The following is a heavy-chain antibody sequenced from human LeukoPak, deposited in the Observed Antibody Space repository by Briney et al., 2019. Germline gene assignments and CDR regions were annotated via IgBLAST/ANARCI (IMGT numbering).Heavy chain of an antibody. CDR1: GFTFDDYA. Sequence: GRSLRLSCAASGFTFDDYAMHWVRQAPGKGLEWVSGISWNSGSIGYADSVKGRFTISRDNAKNSLYLQMNSLRAEDTALYYCAKEGQYCSNTSCYVGFDYWGQGTLVTVSS. J-gene: IGHJ4*02. CDR3: AKEGQYCSNTSCYVGFDY. V-gene: IGHV3-9*01. D-gene: IGHD2-2*01. CDR2: ISWNSGSI.